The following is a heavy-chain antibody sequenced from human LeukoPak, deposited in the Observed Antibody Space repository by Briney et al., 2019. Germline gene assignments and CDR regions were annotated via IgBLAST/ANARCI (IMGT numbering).Heavy chain of an antibody. CDR1: GYTFTGYY. D-gene: IGHD6-13*01. V-gene: IGHV1-8*02. J-gene: IGHJ6*03. Sequence: ASVKVSCKASGYTFTGYYMHWVRQAPGQGLEWMGWINPNSGNTGYAQKFQGRVTMTRNTSISTAYMELSSLRSEDTAVYYCARAYSSSWYGHYYYYMDVWGKGTTVTISS. CDR3: ARAYSSSWYGHYYYYMDV. CDR2: INPNSGNT.